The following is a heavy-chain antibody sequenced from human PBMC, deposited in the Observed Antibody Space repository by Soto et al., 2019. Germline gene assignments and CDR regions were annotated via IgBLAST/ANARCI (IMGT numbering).Heavy chain of an antibody. CDR2: ISDSATTT. Sequence: EDQLLESGGGSAQPGGSLRLSCVASGFTFNNYAMNWVRQAPGKGLEWVSSISDSATTTYYADSVKGRFTISRDNSKNTLHLQMNSLRAEDTAVYFCARGYVGSWSHFDSGGQGTLVTVSS. J-gene: IGHJ4*02. CDR1: GFTFNNYA. V-gene: IGHV3-23*01. CDR3: ARGYVGSWSHFDS. D-gene: IGHD2-15*01.